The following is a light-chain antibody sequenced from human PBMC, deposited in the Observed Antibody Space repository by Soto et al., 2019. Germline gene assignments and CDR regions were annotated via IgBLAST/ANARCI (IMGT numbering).Light chain of an antibody. CDR3: CSHAARGTFEWV. J-gene: IGLJ3*02. V-gene: IGLV2-23*02. CDR1: GSDIGTYDL. CDR2: EVS. Sequence: QSALTQPASVSGSPGQSITISCTGTGSDIGTYDLVSWYQQHPGKAPKLIIYEVSKRPSGVYKRFSGSKSGNTASLTISGLQAEDEADYNCCSHAARGTFEWVFGGGTKLTVL.